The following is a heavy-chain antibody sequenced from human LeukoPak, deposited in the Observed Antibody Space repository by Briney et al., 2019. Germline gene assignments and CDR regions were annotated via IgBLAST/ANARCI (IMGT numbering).Heavy chain of an antibody. CDR2: ITMNSVK. CDR3: TRGRYQFLGPNDS. V-gene: IGHV3-48*02. Sequence: GGSLRLSCVASGFTLSDYGMRWARQAPGKGLEWISYITMNSVKFYADSVRGRFAISRDNDKNSVCLQMNSLRDEDTAVYYCTRGRYQFLGPNDSWGQGSLVTVSS. J-gene: IGHJ4*02. CDR1: GFTLSDYG. D-gene: IGHD2/OR15-2a*01.